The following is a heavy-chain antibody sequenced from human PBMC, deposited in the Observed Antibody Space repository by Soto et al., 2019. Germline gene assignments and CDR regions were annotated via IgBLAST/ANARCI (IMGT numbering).Heavy chain of an antibody. V-gene: IGHV3-30*18. CDR2: ISYDGSDK. Sequence: QVQLEESGGGVVQPGRSLRLSCKASGFTFTSYGMHWVHQAPGKGLEWVALISYDGSDKLYADSVEGRFTISRDNSKNTVYLQMNSLRIEDTAMYHCGKFSDIEVPGMGDWFDPWGQGTLVTVTS. J-gene: IGHJ5*02. CDR3: GKFSDIEVPGMGDWFDP. D-gene: IGHD6-19*01. CDR1: GFTFTSYG.